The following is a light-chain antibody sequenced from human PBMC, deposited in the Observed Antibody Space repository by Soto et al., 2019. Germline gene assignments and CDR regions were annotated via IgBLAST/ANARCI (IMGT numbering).Light chain of an antibody. Sequence: ELVLTQSPATLSLSPGERATLSCRASQGVRGLLAWYQQKPGQAPRLLIYDTYNRATGIPARFSGSGSGTDFTLTISNLEPEDFAIYYCLQHSSWPRTFGQGTRVEIK. J-gene: IGKJ1*01. CDR3: LQHSSWPRT. V-gene: IGKV3-11*01. CDR2: DTY. CDR1: QGVRGL.